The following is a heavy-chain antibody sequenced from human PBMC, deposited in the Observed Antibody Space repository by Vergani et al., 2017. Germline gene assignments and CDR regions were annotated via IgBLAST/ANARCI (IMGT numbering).Heavy chain of an antibody. J-gene: IGHJ4*02. D-gene: IGHD1-7*01. CDR1: GFTVSSNY. V-gene: IGHV3-66*01. CDR3: ARGNSLGSY. CDR2: IYSGGST. Sequence: EVQVVETGGGLVQPGGSLRLSCAASGFTVSSNYMSWVRQAPGKGLEWVSVIYSGGSTYYADSVKGRFTISRDNAKKSLYLQMNSLRGEDTAVYYCARGNSLGSYWGQGTLVTVSS.